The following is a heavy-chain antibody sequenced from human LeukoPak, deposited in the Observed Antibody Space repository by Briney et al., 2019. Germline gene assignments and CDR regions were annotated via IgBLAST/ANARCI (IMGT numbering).Heavy chain of an antibody. V-gene: IGHV3-23*01. J-gene: IGHJ3*02. D-gene: IGHD3-22*01. Sequence: GGSLRLSCAASGLTFSSYAMSWVRQAPGKGLEWVSAISGSGGSTYYADSVKGRFTISRDNSKNTLYLQMNSLRAEDTAVYYCAREVGGILNYHDSSGYYYGAFDIWGQGTMVTVSS. CDR2: ISGSGGST. CDR3: AREVGGILNYHDSSGYYYGAFDI. CDR1: GLTFSSYA.